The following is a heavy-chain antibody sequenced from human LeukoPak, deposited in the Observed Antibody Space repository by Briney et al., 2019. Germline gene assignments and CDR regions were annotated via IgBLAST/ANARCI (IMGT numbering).Heavy chain of an antibody. J-gene: IGHJ4*02. Sequence: GGSLRLSCAASGFTFSSYAMSWVRRTPGQGLEWVSAISGSDGRTYYADSVKGRFTISRDNSKHTLYLQMNSLRADDTAVFYCAKDRDTYGYVTSFDYWGQGTLVTVSS. CDR1: GFTFSSYA. CDR3: AKDRDTYGYVTSFDY. CDR2: ISGSDGRT. V-gene: IGHV3-23*01. D-gene: IGHD5-18*01.